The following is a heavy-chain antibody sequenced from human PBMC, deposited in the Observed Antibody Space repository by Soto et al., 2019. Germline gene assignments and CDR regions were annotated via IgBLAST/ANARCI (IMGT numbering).Heavy chain of an antibody. CDR1: SGSISTDYW. V-gene: IGHV4-4*02. CDR2: VHRSGTT. CDR3: ARGVSFRWVS. D-gene: IGHD2-8*01. J-gene: IGHJ5*02. Sequence: QVQLQESGPGLVKPSGPLSLTCAVSSGSISTDYWWGWVRQPPGKGLEWIGEVHRSGTTNYIQSLKSRVTMSVDKSGNQVSLELTSVAAADTAVYYCARGVSFRWVSWGQGTLVTVSS.